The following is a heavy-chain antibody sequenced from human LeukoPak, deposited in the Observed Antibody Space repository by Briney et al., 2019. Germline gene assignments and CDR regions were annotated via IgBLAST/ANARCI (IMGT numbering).Heavy chain of an antibody. V-gene: IGHV4-59*01. J-gene: IGHJ4*02. Sequence: SETLSLTCSVSGVSIRTYYWNWIRQPPGKGPEWIGYIYRGSTNYYPSFESRVTISVDTSKNQFSLKLTSMTNADTAVYYCSRGGDFEIDQWGQGILVTVSS. D-gene: IGHD3-16*01. CDR2: IYRGST. CDR1: GVSIRTYY. CDR3: SRGGDFEIDQ.